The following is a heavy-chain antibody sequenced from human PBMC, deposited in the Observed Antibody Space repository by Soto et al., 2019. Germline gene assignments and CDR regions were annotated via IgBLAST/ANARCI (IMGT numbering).Heavy chain of an antibody. CDR1: GGTFSSYA. D-gene: IGHD3-10*01. J-gene: IGHJ5*02. Sequence: QVQLVQSGAEVKKPGSSVKVSCKASGGTFSSYAISWVRQAPGQGLEWMGGIIPIFGTANYAQKFQGRVTITADESTSTGYMELSSLRSEDKAVYYCARDQDYYGSGRPPAWFDPWGQGTLVTVGS. CDR3: ARDQDYYGSGRPPAWFDP. V-gene: IGHV1-69*01. CDR2: IIPIFGTA.